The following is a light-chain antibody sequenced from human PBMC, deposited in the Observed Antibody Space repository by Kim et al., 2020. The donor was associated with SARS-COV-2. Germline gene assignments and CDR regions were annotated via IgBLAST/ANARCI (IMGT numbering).Light chain of an antibody. CDR2: AAS. CDR1: QSIGKR. V-gene: IGKV1-39*01. CDR3: QQSYTTPWLS. J-gene: IGKJ4*01. Sequence: DIQMTQSPSSLAASVGDRVTIACRASQSIGKRLNWYQQRPGKAPKLLIYAASTLQSGVPSRFSGTGSGTDFALTISCLQPEDFATYYCQQSYTTPWLSFGGGTKVDIK.